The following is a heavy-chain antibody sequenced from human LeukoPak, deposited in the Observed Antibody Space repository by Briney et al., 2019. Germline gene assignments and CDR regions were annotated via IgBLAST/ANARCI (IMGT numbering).Heavy chain of an antibody. Sequence: PSETLSLTCTVSGGSISSYYWSWIRQPPGKGLEWIGYIYTSGGTNYNPSLKSRVTISVDTSKDQFSLKLSSVTAADTAVYYCARHHCSSTSCYYYFDYWGQGTLVTVSS. CDR2: IYTSGGT. CDR3: ARHHCSSTSCYYYFDY. J-gene: IGHJ4*02. V-gene: IGHV4-4*09. D-gene: IGHD2-2*01. CDR1: GGSISSYY.